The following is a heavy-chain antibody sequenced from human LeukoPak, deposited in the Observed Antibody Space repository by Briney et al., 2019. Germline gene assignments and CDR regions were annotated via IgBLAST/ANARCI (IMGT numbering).Heavy chain of an antibody. CDR2: IYYSGST. CDR3: ARDGGTYYDFWSGYYPRNYYYYMDV. Sequence: PSETLSLTCTVSGGSISSYYWGWIRQPPGKGLEWIGSIYYSGSTYYNPPLKSRVTISVDTSKNQFSLKLSSVTAADTAVYYCARDGGTYYDFWSGYYPRNYYYYMDVWGKGTTVTVSS. D-gene: IGHD3-3*01. CDR1: GGSISSYY. J-gene: IGHJ6*03. V-gene: IGHV4-39*07.